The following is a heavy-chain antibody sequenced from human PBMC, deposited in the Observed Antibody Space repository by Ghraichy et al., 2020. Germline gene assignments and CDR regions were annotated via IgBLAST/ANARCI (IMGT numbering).Heavy chain of an antibody. CDR2: IDPSDSYT. CDR3: SALDSSSWYHDF. V-gene: IGHV5-10-1*01. D-gene: IGHD6-13*01. J-gene: IGHJ4*02. Sequence: GESLNISCKGSGYSFTSYWISWVRQMPGKGLEWMGRIDPSDSYTNYSPSFQGHVTISADKSISTAYLQWSSLKASDTAMYYCSALDSSSWYHDFWGQGTLVTVSS. CDR1: GYSFTSYW.